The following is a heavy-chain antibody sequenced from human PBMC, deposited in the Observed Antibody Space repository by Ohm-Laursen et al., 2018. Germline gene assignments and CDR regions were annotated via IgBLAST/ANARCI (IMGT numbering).Heavy chain of an antibody. CDR3: ARVGPARLELDY. D-gene: IGHD1-7*01. CDR1: GGSVGSTSYY. Sequence: TLSLTCTVSGGSVGSTSYYWGWIRQPPGKGLEWIGSIYYSGSTYYNPSLQSRVTISVDTSKNQFSLKLSSVTAADTAVYYCARVGPARLELDYWGQGTLVTVSS. CDR2: IYYSGST. J-gene: IGHJ4*02. V-gene: IGHV4-39*07.